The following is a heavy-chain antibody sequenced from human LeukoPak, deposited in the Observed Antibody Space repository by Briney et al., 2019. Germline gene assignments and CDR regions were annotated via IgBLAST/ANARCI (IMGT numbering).Heavy chain of an antibody. V-gene: IGHV1-2*02. D-gene: IGHD1-7*01. CDR1: GYTFTGYY. CDR3: ARETKRIYYMDV. Sequence: ASVKVSCKASGYTFTGYYMHWVRQAPGQGLEWMGWINPNSGGTNYAQKFQGRVTMTRDTSTSTVYMELSSLRSEDTAVYYCARETKRIYYMDVWGKGTTVTVSS. CDR2: INPNSGGT. J-gene: IGHJ6*03.